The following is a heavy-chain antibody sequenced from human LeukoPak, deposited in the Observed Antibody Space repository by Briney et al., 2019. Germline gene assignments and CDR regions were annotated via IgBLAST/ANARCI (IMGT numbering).Heavy chain of an antibody. CDR3: AKDLGDIVVVVAATRGVYFDY. CDR2: ISGSGGST. J-gene: IGHJ4*02. D-gene: IGHD2-15*01. V-gene: IGHV3-23*01. Sequence: GGSLRLSCAASGLTFSSYAMSWVRQAPGKGLEWVSAISGSGGSTYYADSVKGRFTISRDNSKNTLYLQMNSLRAEDTAVYYCAKDLGDIVVVVAATRGVYFDYWGQGTLVTVSS. CDR1: GLTFSSYA.